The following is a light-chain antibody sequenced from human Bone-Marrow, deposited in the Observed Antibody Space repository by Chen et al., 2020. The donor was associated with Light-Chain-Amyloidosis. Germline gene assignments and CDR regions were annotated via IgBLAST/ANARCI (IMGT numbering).Light chain of an antibody. CDR1: SSDVGGYNH. J-gene: IGLJ1*01. Sequence: QSALTQPASVSGSPGQSVTISCPGTSSDVGGYNHVSWYQQHPYKAPKLMIYEVTNRPSWVPDRFAGSKSDNTASLTISGLQTEGEADYFCSSYTITNPLVFGSGTRVTVL. V-gene: IGLV2-14*01. CDR2: EVT. CDR3: SSYTITNPLV.